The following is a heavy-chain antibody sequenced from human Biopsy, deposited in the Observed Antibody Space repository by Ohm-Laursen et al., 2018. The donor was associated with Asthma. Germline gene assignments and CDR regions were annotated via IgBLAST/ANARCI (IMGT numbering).Heavy chain of an antibody. CDR2: INSVFGTT. D-gene: IGHD2-2*01. V-gene: IGHV1-69*13. CDR1: GGTFNTYV. J-gene: IGHJ4*02. CDR3: ARKAGSCISRTCYSLDF. Sequence: ASVKVSCKSLGGTFNTYVIGWVRQAPGQGLDWMGGINSVFGTTTYPQKFQDRVTITADDSTSTVYMELSSLRSEDTAVYYCARKAGSCISRTCYSLDFWGQGTLVTVSS.